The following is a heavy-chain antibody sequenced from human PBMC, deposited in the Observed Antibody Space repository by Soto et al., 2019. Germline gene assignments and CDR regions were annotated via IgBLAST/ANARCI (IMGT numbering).Heavy chain of an antibody. CDR1: GYSFTNND. CDR2: MNPGSGDT. CDR3: ARMATFGSLNWFDP. J-gene: IGHJ5*02. D-gene: IGHD3-16*01. V-gene: IGHV1-8*01. Sequence: ASVKVSCKASGYSFTNNDVTWVRQATGQGLEWMGWMNPGSGDTGYAQKFQGRVTMTRDISIATAYMELSGLRSDDTAIYYCARMATFGSLNWFDPWGQGTLVTVSS.